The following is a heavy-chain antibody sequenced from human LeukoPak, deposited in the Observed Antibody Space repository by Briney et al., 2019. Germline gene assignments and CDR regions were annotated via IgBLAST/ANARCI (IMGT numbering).Heavy chain of an antibody. J-gene: IGHJ5*02. CDR3: AKQGQVVPAAIGNYNWFDP. V-gene: IGHV3-23*01. Sequence: PGGSLRLSCAASGFTFSSYAMSWVRQAPGKGLEWVSAISGSGGSTYCADSVKGRFTISRDNSKNTLYLQMNSLRAEDTAVYYCAKQGQVVPAAIGNYNWFDPWGQGTLVTVSS. CDR2: ISGSGGST. D-gene: IGHD2-2*01. CDR1: GFTFSSYA.